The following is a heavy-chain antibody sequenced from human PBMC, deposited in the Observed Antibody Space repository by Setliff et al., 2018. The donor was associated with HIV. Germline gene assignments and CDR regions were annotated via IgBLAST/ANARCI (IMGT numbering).Heavy chain of an antibody. Sequence: PGGSLRLSCAVSGFSVRSNYMSWVRQAPGKGLEWVSVIYSGGTTYYADSVKGRFTISRDNSKNTLYLQMNRLRVEDTAVYYCARDISKDWYYFDYWVPETLLVTVSS. CDR2: IYSGGTT. J-gene: IGHJ4*03. CDR3: ARDISKDWYYFDY. CDR1: GFSVRSNY. V-gene: IGHV3-66*01. D-gene: IGHD3-9*01.